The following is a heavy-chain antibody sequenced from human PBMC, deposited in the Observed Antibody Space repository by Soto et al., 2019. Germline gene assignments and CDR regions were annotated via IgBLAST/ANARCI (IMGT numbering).Heavy chain of an antibody. Sequence: GESLKISCKGSGYRFTSYWIGWVRQMPGKGLEWMGIIYPGDSDTRYSPSFQGQVTISADKSISTAYLQWSSLKASDTAMYYCARHADFWSGYYQGYYYYYMDVWGKGTTVTVSS. V-gene: IGHV5-51*01. CDR2: IYPGDSDT. J-gene: IGHJ6*03. D-gene: IGHD3-3*01. CDR1: GYRFTSYW. CDR3: ARHADFWSGYYQGYYYYYMDV.